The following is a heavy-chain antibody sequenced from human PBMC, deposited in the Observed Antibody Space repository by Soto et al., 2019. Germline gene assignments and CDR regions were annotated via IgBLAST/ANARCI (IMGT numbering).Heavy chain of an antibody. CDR1: VFTSSG. J-gene: IGHJ3*01. D-gene: IGHD3-3*01. V-gene: IGHV1-18*04. Sequence: QAQLVPSGAEVKKPGASVKVSCKASVFTSSGISWVRQAPGQRLEWMGWISTHNGNTIYAQKFQCRGIMTMDTSTTTVDMELRSLRPDDTAVYLCAREGILGLFDAYDLWGQGTMVTVSS. CDR3: AREGILGLFDAYDL. CDR2: ISTHNGNT.